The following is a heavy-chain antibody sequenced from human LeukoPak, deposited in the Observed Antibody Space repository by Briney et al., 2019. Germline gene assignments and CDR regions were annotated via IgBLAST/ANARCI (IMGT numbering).Heavy chain of an antibody. J-gene: IGHJ5*02. D-gene: IGHD3-3*01. CDR1: GYSISSGYY. CDR3: ARTGNYDFWSGYSNWFDP. V-gene: IGHV4-38-2*02. Sequence: SETLSLTCTVSGYSISSGYYWGWIRPPPGKGLEWIGSIYHSGSTYYNPSLKSRVTTSVDTSKNQFSLKLSSVTAADTAVYYCARTGNYDFWSGYSNWFDPWGQGTLVTASS. CDR2: IYHSGST.